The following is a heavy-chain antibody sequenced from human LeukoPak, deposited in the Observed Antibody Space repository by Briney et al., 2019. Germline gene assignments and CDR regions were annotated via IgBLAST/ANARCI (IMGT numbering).Heavy chain of an antibody. CDR1: GFTLSSYW. CDR2: IYSDGNTT. CDR3: VRVGGRNSPFSY. V-gene: IGHV3-74*01. D-gene: IGHD1-14*01. J-gene: IGHJ4*02. Sequence: GGSLRLSCAASGFTLSSYWMHWVRQAPGKGPVWVSRIYSDGNTTNYADSVKGRFTVSRDNAKDTLYLQMNSLRVEDTAVYYCVRVGGRNSPFSYWGQGTLVTVSS.